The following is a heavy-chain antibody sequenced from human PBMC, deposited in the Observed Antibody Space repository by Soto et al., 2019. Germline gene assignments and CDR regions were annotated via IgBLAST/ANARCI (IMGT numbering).Heavy chain of an antibody. D-gene: IGHD3-3*01. CDR3: ARAPKLPYYDFWSGYYFDY. CDR2: MNPNSGNT. J-gene: IGHJ4*02. Sequence: ASVKVSCKASGYTFTSYDINWVRQATGQGLEWMGWMNPNSGNTGYAQKFQGRVTMTRNTSISTAYMELSSLRSEDTAVYYCARAPKLPYYDFWSGYYFDYWGQGTLVTVSS. CDR1: GYTFTSYD. V-gene: IGHV1-8*01.